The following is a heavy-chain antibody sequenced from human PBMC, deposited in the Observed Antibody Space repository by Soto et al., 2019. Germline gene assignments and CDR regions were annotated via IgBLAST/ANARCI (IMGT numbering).Heavy chain of an antibody. V-gene: IGHV4-34*01. CDR1: GGSLSGYY. Sequence: QVHLEQWGAGLLNPSETLSLTCAVYGGSLSGYYWSWVRQSPGKGLEWIGEINHSGTTNYIPSLNARVTISADTSNHQFSLGLSSVTAADSAVYYCASYHYLDLWTGSRHYMDVWGRGTTVTVSS. D-gene: IGHD3-9*01. CDR2: INHSGTT. J-gene: IGHJ6*03. CDR3: ASYHYLDLWTGSRHYMDV.